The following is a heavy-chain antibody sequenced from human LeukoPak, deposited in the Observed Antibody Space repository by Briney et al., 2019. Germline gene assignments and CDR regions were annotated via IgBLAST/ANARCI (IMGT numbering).Heavy chain of an antibody. V-gene: IGHV1-2*02. D-gene: IGHD5-24*01. CDR1: GYTFTGYS. CDR2: INPNSGGT. J-gene: IGHJ4*02. Sequence: GASVKVSCKACGYTFTGYSMNWVRQAPGQGLEWMGWINPNSGGTNYAQKFQGRVAMTRATSINTVYMELSRLRSDDTAVYYCARSSEMATITSPFDYWGQGTLVTVSS. CDR3: ARSSEMATITSPFDY.